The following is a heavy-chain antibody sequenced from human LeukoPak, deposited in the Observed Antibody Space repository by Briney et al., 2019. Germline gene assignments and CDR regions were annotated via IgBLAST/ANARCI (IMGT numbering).Heavy chain of an antibody. CDR3: AKGKGGKSSTSWYAGYFHH. D-gene: IGHD6-13*01. V-gene: IGHV3-9*01. J-gene: IGHJ1*01. CDR1: GFTFSDYY. Sequence: GGSLRLSCAASGFTFSDYYMSWIRQAPGKGLEWVSGISWNNDNIGYADSARGRFTISRDNAKNSLYLEMNSLGAEDTAFYYCAKGKGGKSSTSWYAGYFHHWGQGTLVTVPS. CDR2: ISWNNDNI.